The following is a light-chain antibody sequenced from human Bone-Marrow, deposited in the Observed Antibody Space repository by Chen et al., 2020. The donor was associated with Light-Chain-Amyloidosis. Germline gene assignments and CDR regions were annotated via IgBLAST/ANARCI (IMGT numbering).Light chain of an antibody. V-gene: IGLV3-25*03. CDR2: RDT. Sequence: SYVLTQPPSVSVSPGQTARIACSGDDLPTKYAYWYQQKPGQAPVLVIHRDTERPSGISERFSGYSSGTTATLTISGVQAEDEADYHCQSADSSGTYEVIFGGGTKLTVL. J-gene: IGLJ2*01. CDR1: DLPTKY. CDR3: QSADSSGTYEVI.